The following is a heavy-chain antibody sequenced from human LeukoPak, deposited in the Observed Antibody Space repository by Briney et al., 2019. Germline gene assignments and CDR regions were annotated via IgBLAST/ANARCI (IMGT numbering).Heavy chain of an antibody. Sequence: PSQTLSLTCTVSGGSISSGGYYWSWIRQPPGKGLEWIGYIYHSGSTYYNPSLKSRVTISVDRSKNQVSLKLSSVTAADTAVYYCASKPVTTYVYDYWGQGTLVTVSS. J-gene: IGHJ4*02. CDR2: IYHSGST. CDR3: ASKPVTTYVYDY. D-gene: IGHD4-11*01. V-gene: IGHV4-30-2*01. CDR1: GGSISSGGYY.